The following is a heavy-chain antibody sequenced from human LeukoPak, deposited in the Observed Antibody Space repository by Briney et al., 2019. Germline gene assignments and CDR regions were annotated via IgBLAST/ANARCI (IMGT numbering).Heavy chain of an antibody. CDR2: ISSDGSNK. CDR3: DPHDSASQF. D-gene: IGHD6-6*01. J-gene: IGHJ4*02. CDR1: GFTFSSYA. V-gene: IGHV3-30-3*01. Sequence: PPGGSLRLSCAASGFTFSSYAMHWVRQAPGKGLEWVAFISSDGSNKYYADSVKGRFTTSRDNSKNTLYLQMNSLRHEDTAVYYCDPHDSASQFWGQGTLVTVSS.